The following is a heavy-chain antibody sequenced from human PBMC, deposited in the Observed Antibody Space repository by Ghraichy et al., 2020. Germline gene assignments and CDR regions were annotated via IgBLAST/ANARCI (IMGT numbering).Heavy chain of an antibody. CDR3: ARGPRVFRPRGVAAAGGFDP. V-gene: IGHV4-34*01. CDR2: INHSGST. J-gene: IGHJ5*02. Sequence: SETLSLTCAVYGGSFSGYYWSWIRQPPGKGLEWIGEINHSGSTNYNPSLKSRVTISVDTSKNQFSLKLSSVTAADTAVYYCARGPRVFRPRGVAAAGGFDPWGQGTLVTVSS. D-gene: IGHD6-13*01. CDR1: GGSFSGYY.